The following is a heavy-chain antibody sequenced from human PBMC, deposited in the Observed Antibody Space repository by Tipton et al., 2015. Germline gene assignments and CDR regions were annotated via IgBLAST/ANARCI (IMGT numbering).Heavy chain of an antibody. D-gene: IGHD5-18*01. V-gene: IGHV4-31*03. J-gene: IGHJ4*02. Sequence: TLSLTCTVSGDSMSSGTYYWSWIRQHPGKGLEWIGYIYYSGTTYYNPSLKSRLTISLDRSKNHFSLQLTSVTAADTAVYYCARSGDTYIDYWGQGTLVTVSS. CDR3: ARSGDTYIDY. CDR1: GDSMSSGTYY. CDR2: IYYSGTT.